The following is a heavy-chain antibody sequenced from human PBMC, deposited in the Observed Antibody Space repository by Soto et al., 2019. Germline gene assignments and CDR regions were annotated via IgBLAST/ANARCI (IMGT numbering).Heavy chain of an antibody. J-gene: IGHJ6*02. CDR3: AREGMVRGVINYYYGMDV. CDR1: GFTFSSYG. CDR2: IWYDGSNK. Sequence: GGSLRLSCAASGFTFSSYGMHWVRQAPGKGLEWVAVIWYDGSNKYYADSVKGRFTISRDNSKNTLYLQMNSLRAEDTAVYYCAREGMVRGVINYYYGMDVWGQGTTVTVSS. V-gene: IGHV3-33*01. D-gene: IGHD3-10*01.